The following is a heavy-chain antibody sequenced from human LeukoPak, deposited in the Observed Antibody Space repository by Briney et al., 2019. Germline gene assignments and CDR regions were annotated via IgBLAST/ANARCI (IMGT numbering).Heavy chain of an antibody. CDR1: GFTFSSYA. D-gene: IGHD3-10*01. J-gene: IGHJ4*02. Sequence: GGSLRLSCAASGFTFSSYAMSWVRQAPGKGLEWVSAISGSGGSTYYADSVKGRFTISRDNSKNTLYLQMDSLRAEDTAVYYCAKDKKYYGSGSCDYWGQGTLVTVSS. V-gene: IGHV3-23*01. CDR2: ISGSGGST. CDR3: AKDKKYYGSGSCDY.